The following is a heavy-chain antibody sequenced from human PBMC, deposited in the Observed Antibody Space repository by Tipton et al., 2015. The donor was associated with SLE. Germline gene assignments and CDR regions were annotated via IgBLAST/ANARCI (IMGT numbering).Heavy chain of an antibody. CDR3: ARGGGYCSTKSCYWFDP. Sequence: LRLSCTVSGYSISSGFYWAWIRQPPGKGLEWIGYIYSSGTTNYSPSLKSRVTISVDTSKNQFSLNLSSVTAADTAVYYCARGGGYCSTKSCYWFDPWGPGTQVTVSS. CDR1: GYSISSGFY. J-gene: IGHJ5*02. V-gene: IGHV4-38-2*02. D-gene: IGHD2-2*01. CDR2: IYSSGTT.